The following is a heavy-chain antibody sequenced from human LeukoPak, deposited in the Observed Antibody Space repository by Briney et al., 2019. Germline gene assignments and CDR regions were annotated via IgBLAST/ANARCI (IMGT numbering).Heavy chain of an antibody. CDR1: GFTFSGYA. CDR2: ISYDGSTK. D-gene: IGHD3-10*01. J-gene: IGHJ4*02. V-gene: IGHV3-30-3*01. Sequence: GGSLRPSCAASGFTFSGYAMHWVRQAPGKGLEWVAVISYDGSTKFYADSVKGRLTISRDNSKNTLYLQMNNLRVEDTAVYYCARDLGGQGTFDYWGQGTLVTVSS. CDR3: ARDLGGQGTFDY.